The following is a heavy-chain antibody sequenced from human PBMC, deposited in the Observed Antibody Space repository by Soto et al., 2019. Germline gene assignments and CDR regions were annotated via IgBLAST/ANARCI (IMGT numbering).Heavy chain of an antibody. CDR3: AKGGLAVAGKLDY. CDR2: ISYDGSNK. J-gene: IGHJ4*02. Sequence: ESGGGVVQPGRSLRLSCAASGFTFSSYGMHWVRQAPGKGLEWVAVISYDGSNKYYADSVKGRFTISRDNSKNTLYLQMNSLRAEDTAVYYCAKGGLAVAGKLDYWGQGTLVTVSS. CDR1: GFTFSSYG. V-gene: IGHV3-30*18. D-gene: IGHD6-19*01.